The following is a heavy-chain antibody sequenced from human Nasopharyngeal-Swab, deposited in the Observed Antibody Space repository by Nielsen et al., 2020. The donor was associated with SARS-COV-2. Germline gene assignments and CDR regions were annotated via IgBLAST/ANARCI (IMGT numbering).Heavy chain of an antibody. CDR1: GYTFTDYY. CDR3: ARDDGDVPGMTGSGPPGGY. Sequence: ASVKVSCKASGYTFTDYYMHWVRQAPGEGLEYMGRINPHSGDTNFAQKFQGRVTVTRDTSINTAYMELSSLRFDDTAVYYCARDDGDVPGMTGSGPPGGYWGQGTLVIVSS. J-gene: IGHJ4*02. D-gene: IGHD1-14*01. CDR2: INPHSGDT. V-gene: IGHV1-2*06.